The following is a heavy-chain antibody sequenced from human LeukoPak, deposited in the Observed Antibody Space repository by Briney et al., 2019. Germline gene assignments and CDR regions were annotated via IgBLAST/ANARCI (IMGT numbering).Heavy chain of an antibody. D-gene: IGHD6-19*01. V-gene: IGHV1-69*13. CDR1: GGTFSSYA. CDR3: ASLSWGYSSGWYDAFDI. CDR2: IIPIFGTA. J-gene: IGHJ3*02. Sequence: ASVKVSCKASGGTFSSYAISWVRQAPGQGLEWMGGIIPIFGTANYAQKFQGRVTITADESTSTAYMELSSLRSEDTAVYYCASLSWGYSSGWYDAFDIWGQGTMVTVSS.